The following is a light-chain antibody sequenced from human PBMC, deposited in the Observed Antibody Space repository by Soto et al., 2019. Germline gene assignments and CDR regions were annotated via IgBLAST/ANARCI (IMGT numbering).Light chain of an antibody. CDR2: VNSDGSH. J-gene: IGLJ3*02. CDR3: RTWGTGIRV. Sequence: QPVLTQSPSASGSLGASVKLTCTLSSGHSSYTIAWHQQQPEKGPRLLMKVNSDGSHRKGNGIRDRFSGSSSGAERYLTVPSLQSEDEADCCSRTWGTGIRVFGGGTKLTVL. CDR1: SGHSSYT. V-gene: IGLV4-69*01.